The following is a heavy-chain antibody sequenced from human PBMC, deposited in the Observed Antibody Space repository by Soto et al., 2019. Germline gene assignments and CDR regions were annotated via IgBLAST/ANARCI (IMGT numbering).Heavy chain of an antibody. J-gene: IGHJ2*01. Sequence: QVQLQESGPGLVKPSQTLSLTCTVSGGSISSGGNYWSWIRQHPGKGLEWIGCMYYSGSTYYNPSLKSRVTISVDTSKNQFSLKLSSVTAADTAVYYCAARSGHTAMADGLWGRGTLVTVSS. CDR2: MYYSGST. CDR1: GGSISSGGNY. CDR3: AARSGHTAMADGL. V-gene: IGHV4-31*03. D-gene: IGHD5-18*01.